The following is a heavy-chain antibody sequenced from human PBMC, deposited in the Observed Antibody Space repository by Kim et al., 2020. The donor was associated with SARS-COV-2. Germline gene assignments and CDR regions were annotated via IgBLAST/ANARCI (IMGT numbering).Heavy chain of an antibody. J-gene: IGHJ4*02. D-gene: IGHD3-22*01. Sequence: TSYADSVKGRFTISRDNSQDTVYLQMNRLSADDTAVYYCAAYYYDVSGFDYWGQGALVTVSS. V-gene: IGHV3-23*01. CDR3: AAYYYDVSGFDY. CDR2: T.